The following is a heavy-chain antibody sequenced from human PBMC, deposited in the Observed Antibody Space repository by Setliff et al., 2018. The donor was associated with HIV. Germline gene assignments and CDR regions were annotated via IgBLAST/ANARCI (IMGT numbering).Heavy chain of an antibody. CDR3: ARDRSGIAVAAPDAFDV. CDR2: INPNSGGT. J-gene: IGHJ3*01. D-gene: IGHD6-19*01. CDR1: GYTLTGYY. V-gene: IGHV1-2*06. Sequence: ASVKVSCKASGYTLTGYYMHWVRQAPGQGLEWMGRINPNSGGTNYAQKFQGRVTMTRDTSISTAYMELSSLRSEDSAVFYCARDRSGIAVAAPDAFDVWGQGTMVTVSS.